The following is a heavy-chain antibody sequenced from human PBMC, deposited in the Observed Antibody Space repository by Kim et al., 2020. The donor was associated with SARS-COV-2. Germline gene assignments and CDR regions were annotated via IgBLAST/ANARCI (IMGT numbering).Heavy chain of an antibody. Sequence: ASVKVSCKTSGHFFTRDSIHWVRQAPGQGLEWMGGIDCGNGNTIYSQKFQGRVTSTTDTSASTAYMELSFLRSEDSAVYYCLGGFYFDYWGQGTLVTVS. J-gene: IGHJ4*02. D-gene: IGHD3-16*01. CDR2: IDCGNGNT. V-gene: IGHV1-3*01. CDR3: LGGFYFDY. CDR1: GHFFTRDS.